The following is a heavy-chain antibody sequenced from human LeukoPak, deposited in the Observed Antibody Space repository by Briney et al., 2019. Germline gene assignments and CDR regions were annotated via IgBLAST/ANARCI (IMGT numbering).Heavy chain of an antibody. CDR2: INTDGSST. CDR3: AREIVGAFDY. Sequence: PGGSLRLSCAAYGFTFSSYWMHWVRQAPGKGLVWVSRINTDGSSTTYADSVKGRFTISRDNAKNTLYLQINSLRAEDTAVYYCAREIVGAFDYWGQGTLVTVSS. D-gene: IGHD1-26*01. J-gene: IGHJ4*02. V-gene: IGHV3-74*01. CDR1: GFTFSSYW.